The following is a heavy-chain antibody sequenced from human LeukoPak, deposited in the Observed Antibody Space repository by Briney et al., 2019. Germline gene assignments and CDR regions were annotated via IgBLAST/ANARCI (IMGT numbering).Heavy chain of an antibody. CDR1: GLTFSSYA. CDR3: ASIAGYCSSTSCPRRSYYYYGMDV. CDR2: ISYDGSNK. Sequence: PGGSLRLSCAASGLTFSSYAMHWVRQAPGKGLEWVAVISYDGSNKYYADSVKGRFTISRDNSKNTLYLQMNSLRAEDTAVYYCASIAGYCSSTSCPRRSYYYYGMDVWGQGTTVTVSS. D-gene: IGHD2-2*01. J-gene: IGHJ6*02. V-gene: IGHV3-30-3*01.